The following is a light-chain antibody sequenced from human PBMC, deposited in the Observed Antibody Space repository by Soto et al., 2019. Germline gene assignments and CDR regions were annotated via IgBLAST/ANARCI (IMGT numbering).Light chain of an antibody. Sequence: EIVMTQSPATLSVSPGERATLSCRASQSVSSNLAWYQQKPGQAPRLLIYGASNRATGIPDRFSGSGSGTEFTLTIGRLQSEDFAVYYCHKYNDWAGWTFGQGTKVDIK. J-gene: IGKJ1*01. CDR2: GAS. V-gene: IGKV3-15*01. CDR1: QSVSSN. CDR3: HKYNDWAGWT.